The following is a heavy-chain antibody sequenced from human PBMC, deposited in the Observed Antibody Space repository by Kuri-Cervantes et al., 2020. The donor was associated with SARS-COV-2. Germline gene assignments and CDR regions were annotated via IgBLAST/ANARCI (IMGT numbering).Heavy chain of an antibody. CDR2: IRHEGSKE. V-gene: IGHV3-30*02. J-gene: IGHJ6*02. CDR1: GFIFSSYG. D-gene: IGHD3-10*01. Sequence: GGSLRLSCAASGFIFSSYGIHWVRQAPGKGLEWVAFIRHEGSKENYADSVKGRFNISRDNSKHTLYLQMNSLRPEDTAMYYCAKGGSGNYLIHYGMDVWGQGTTVTVSS. CDR3: AKGGSGNYLIHYGMDV.